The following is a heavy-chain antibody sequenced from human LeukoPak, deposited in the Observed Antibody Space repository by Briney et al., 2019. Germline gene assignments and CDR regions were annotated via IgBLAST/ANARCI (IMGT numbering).Heavy chain of an antibody. Sequence: GGSLRLSCAASGFTFDAYVLHWVRQAPGKGLEWVAVISYDGIIKYYADSVKGRFTISRDNSKNTLYLQMNSLRAEDTAVYYCARDPDSSGYTFDYWGQGTLVTVSS. CDR2: ISYDGIIK. V-gene: IGHV3-30-3*01. J-gene: IGHJ4*02. CDR1: GFTFDAYV. CDR3: ARDPDSSGYTFDY. D-gene: IGHD3-22*01.